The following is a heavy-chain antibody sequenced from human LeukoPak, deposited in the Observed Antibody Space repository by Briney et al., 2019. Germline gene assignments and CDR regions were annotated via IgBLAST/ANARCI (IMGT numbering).Heavy chain of an antibody. D-gene: IGHD3-16*01. CDR3: ARDRGGVWISFDY. Sequence: SETLSHTCTVSGGSISSSYWSWIRQPPGRGLEWIGYIYNSGNTNYNPSLKSRVTISVDTSKNQFSLKLSSVTVADTAVYYCARDRGGVWISFDYWGQGTLVTVSS. CDR1: GGSISSSY. CDR2: IYNSGNT. V-gene: IGHV4-59*01. J-gene: IGHJ4*02.